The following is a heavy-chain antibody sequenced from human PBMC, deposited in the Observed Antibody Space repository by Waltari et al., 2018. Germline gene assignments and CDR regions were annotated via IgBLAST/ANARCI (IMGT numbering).Heavy chain of an antibody. CDR1: GYTFTSYA. CDR2: INAGNGNT. D-gene: IGHD6-13*01. V-gene: IGHV1-3*01. Sequence: QVQLVQSGAEVKKPGASVQVSCKASGYTFTSYAMHWVRQAPGPRLEWMGWINAGNGNTKYSQKFQGRVTITRDTSASTAYMELSSLRSEDTAVYYCARNTGSSSWRYYYYGMDVWGQGTTVTVSS. CDR3: ARNTGSSSWRYYYYGMDV. J-gene: IGHJ6*02.